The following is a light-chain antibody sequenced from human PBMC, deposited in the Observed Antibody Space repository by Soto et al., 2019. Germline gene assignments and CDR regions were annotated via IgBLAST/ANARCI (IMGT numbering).Light chain of an antibody. Sequence: QSVLTQPPSVSGAPGQRATISCTGSSSNIGAGYAVHWYQQLPGRAPKLLIYDNNNRPSGVPDRFSGSKSGTSASLAITGLQAEDEADYYCQSYDSSLDYVFGSGTQLTVL. CDR1: SSNIGAGYA. V-gene: IGLV1-40*01. CDR3: QSYDSSLDYV. J-gene: IGLJ7*01. CDR2: DNN.